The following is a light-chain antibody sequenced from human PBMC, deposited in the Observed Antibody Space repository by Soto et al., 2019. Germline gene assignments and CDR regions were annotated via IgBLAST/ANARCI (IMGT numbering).Light chain of an antibody. CDR2: VTS. CDR1: SSNFGAGYD. CDR3: QSSDISLSGSYV. V-gene: IGLV1-40*01. J-gene: IGLJ1*01. Sequence: QSVLTQPPSVSRARGQRVTIPCTGSSSNFGAGYDVHWYQQLPGTAPKLLMYVTSNRPSGVPDRFSGSKSGTSASLAITGLQAEDEADYYCQSSDISLSGSYVFGTGTKVTVL.